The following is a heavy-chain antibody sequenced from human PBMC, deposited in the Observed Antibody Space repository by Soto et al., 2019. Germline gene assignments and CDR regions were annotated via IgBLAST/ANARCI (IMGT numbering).Heavy chain of an antibody. V-gene: IGHV4-39*01. CDR1: GGSISSSSYY. D-gene: IGHD5-12*01. CDR3: ARPKDIVATINY. J-gene: IGHJ4*02. CDR2: IYYSGST. Sequence: SETLSLTCTVSGGSISSSSYYWGWIRQPPGKGLEWIGSIYYSGSTYYNPSLNSRVTISVDTYKNQFSLKLSSVTAADTAVYYCARPKDIVATINYWGQGTLVTVSS.